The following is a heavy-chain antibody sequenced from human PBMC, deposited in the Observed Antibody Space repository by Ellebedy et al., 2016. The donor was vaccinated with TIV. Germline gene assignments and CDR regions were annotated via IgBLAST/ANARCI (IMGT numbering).Heavy chain of an antibody. CDR2: INPNSGGT. Sequence: ASVKVSCXASGYTFTGFYMHWVRQAPGQGLEWMAWINPNSGGTNYAQKFQGRVTMTRDTSISTAYMGLSGLRSDDTAVYYCGRGYCSSPSCPGDYWGQGTLVTVSS. CDR3: GRGYCSSPSCPGDY. J-gene: IGHJ4*02. D-gene: IGHD2-2*01. CDR1: GYTFTGFY. V-gene: IGHV1-2*02.